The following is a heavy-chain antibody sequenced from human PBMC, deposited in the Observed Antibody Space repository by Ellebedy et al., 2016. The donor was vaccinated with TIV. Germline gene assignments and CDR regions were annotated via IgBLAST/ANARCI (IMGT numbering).Heavy chain of an antibody. CDR1: GFTFSSYG. J-gene: IGHJ4*02. D-gene: IGHD1-26*01. CDR2: IWYDGSNK. V-gene: IGHV3-33*01. CDR3: ARDLVTVGATGY. Sequence: PGGSLRLSCAASGFTFSSYGMHWVRQAPGKGLEWVAVIWYDGSNKYYADSVKGRFTISRDNSKNTLYLQMNSLRADDTAVYYCARDLVTVGATGYWGQGTLVTVSS.